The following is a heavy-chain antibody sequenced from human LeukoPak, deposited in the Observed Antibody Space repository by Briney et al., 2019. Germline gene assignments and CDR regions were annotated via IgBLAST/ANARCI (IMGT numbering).Heavy chain of an antibody. J-gene: IGHJ4*02. CDR3: AKDGTTSHGRYCSSNSCYYFDH. D-gene: IGHD2-2*01. CDR2: ISGSGGST. V-gene: IGHV3-23*01. CDR1: GFSFSSYG. Sequence: PRGSLRLSCAASGFSFSSYGMSWVRQAPGKGLEWVSGISGSGGSTYYADSVKGRFTISRDNPKNTLDLQMNSLRAEDTAVYYCAKDGTTSHGRYCSSNSCYYFDHWGQGTLVTVSS.